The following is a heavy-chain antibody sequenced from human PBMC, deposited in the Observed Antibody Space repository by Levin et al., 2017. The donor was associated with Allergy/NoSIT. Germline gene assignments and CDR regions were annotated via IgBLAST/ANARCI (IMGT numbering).Heavy chain of an antibody. V-gene: IGHV4-59*08. CDR1: GGSISSSY. J-gene: IGHJ5*02. CDR2: IYYSGST. D-gene: IGHD2-15*01. Sequence: SQTLSLTCTVSGGSISSSYWSWIRQPPGKGLEWIGYIYYSGSTNYNPSLKSRVTISVDTSKNQFSLKLSSVTAADTAVYYCASPHGRDGGFDPWGQGTLVTVSS. CDR3: ASPHGRDGGFDP.